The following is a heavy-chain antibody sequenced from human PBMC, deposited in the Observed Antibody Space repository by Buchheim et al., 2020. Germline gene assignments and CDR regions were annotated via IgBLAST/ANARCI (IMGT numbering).Heavy chain of an antibody. CDR2: IYHSGST. V-gene: IGHV4-30-2*01. D-gene: IGHD2/OR15-2a*01. CDR1: GGSISSGGYS. J-gene: IGHJ5*02. CDR3: ARERLGFSFDP. Sequence: QLQLQESGSGQVKPSQTLSLTCAVSGGSISSGGYSWSWIRQPPGKGLEWIGYIYHSGSTYYNPSLKSRVTITVDRSKNQFSLKLSSVTAADTAVYYCARERLGFSFDPWGQGTL.